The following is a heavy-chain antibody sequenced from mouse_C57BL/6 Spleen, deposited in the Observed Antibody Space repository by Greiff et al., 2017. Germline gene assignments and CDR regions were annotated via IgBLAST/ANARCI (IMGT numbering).Heavy chain of an antibody. CDR3: ARPGPGAMDY. J-gene: IGHJ4*01. D-gene: IGHD4-1*01. CDR2: IYPGDGDT. CDR1: GYAFSSSW. V-gene: IGHV1-82*01. Sequence: QVQLKESGPELVKPGASVKISCKASGYAFSSSWMNWVKQMPGKGLEWIGRIYPGDGDTNYKGKFKGKATLTADKSSSTAYMQLSSLTSEDSAVYFCARPGPGAMDYWGQGTSVTVSS.